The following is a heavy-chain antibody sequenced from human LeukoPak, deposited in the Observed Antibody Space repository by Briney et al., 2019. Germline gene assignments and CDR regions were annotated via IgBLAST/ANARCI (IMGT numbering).Heavy chain of an antibody. J-gene: IGHJ4*02. CDR2: INQDGNSQ. CDR1: GFAFSSYW. Sequence: GGSLRLSCEASGFAFSSYWASGVRQAPGKGREGVANINQDGNSQNYVDSVRARFTISKDNAKNSVYLQMNSLRAEDTAVYYCARSLWPEDYWGQGILVTVSS. V-gene: IGHV3-7*01. D-gene: IGHD2-21*01. CDR3: ARSLWPEDY.